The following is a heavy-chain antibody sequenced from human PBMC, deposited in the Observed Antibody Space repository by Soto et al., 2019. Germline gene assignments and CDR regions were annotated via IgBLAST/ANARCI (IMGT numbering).Heavy chain of an antibody. Sequence: PSETLSLTCTVSGGSISSYYWSWIRQPPGKGLEWIGYIYYSGSTNYNPSLKSRVTISVDTSKNQFSLKLSSVTAADTAVYYCAREVAVAGILNWFDPWGQGTLVTVPQ. CDR2: IYYSGST. CDR3: AREVAVAGILNWFDP. J-gene: IGHJ5*02. V-gene: IGHV4-59*01. D-gene: IGHD6-19*01. CDR1: GGSISSYY.